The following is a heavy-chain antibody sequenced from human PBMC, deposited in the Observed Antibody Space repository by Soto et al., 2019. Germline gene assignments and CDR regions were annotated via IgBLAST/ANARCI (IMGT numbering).Heavy chain of an antibody. V-gene: IGHV4-28*05. CDR1: GSLISSGNW. Sequence: QVQLQESGPGLVKPSDTLSLTCVASGSLISSGNWWGWIRQTPATGLEWIGHIDSSGNVSPNPSLRSRVTVSVDTSRNRLSVQLKSVTAADTAVYCCATMADRSGPVDYWGQGTLVTVSS. CDR2: IDSSGNV. D-gene: IGHD3-22*01. J-gene: IGHJ4*02. CDR3: ATMADRSGPVDY.